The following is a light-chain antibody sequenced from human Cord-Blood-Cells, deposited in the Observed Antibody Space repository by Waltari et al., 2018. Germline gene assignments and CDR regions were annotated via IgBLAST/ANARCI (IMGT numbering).Light chain of an antibody. CDR2: DAS. CDR1: QRVSSY. CDR3: QQSSNWLHS. V-gene: IGKV3-11*01. Sequence: EIVLTQSPATLSLSPGDRATLSCRASQRVSSYSAWYQQKPGQAPRLPIYDASNRATGIRARFSGSGSGTDYAVTICSLEPEDFAVYDCQQSSNWLHSFGQGTKLAIK. J-gene: IGKJ2*03.